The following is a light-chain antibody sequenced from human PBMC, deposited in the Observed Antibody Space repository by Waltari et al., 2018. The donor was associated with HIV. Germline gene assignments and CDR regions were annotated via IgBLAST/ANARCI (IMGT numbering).Light chain of an antibody. CDR1: QSVLYSPNNNNY. CDR3: QQYYSTPYT. J-gene: IGKJ2*01. Sequence: DIVMPQSPDSLAVSLGERATINCRSSQSVLYSPNNNNYLAWYRQKPGQPPKLLFYWASIRESGVPDRFSGSGSGTDFTLTISSLQAEDVAVYYCQQYYSTPYTFGQGTKLEIK. CDR2: WAS. V-gene: IGKV4-1*01.